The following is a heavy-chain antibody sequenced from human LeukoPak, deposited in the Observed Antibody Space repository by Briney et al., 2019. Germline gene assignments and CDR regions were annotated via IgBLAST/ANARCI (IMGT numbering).Heavy chain of an antibody. CDR3: AKDRQDVVVTAIHFDS. Sequence: GGSLRLSCTASGFTLSSYAMTWVRQAPGKGLEWVSSINGSGAKTYYADSVKDLITISRDNSKNTLYLKMDSLRAGDTAIYYCAKDRQDVVVTAIHFDSWGQGTLVTVSS. D-gene: IGHD2-21*02. V-gene: IGHV3-23*01. CDR2: INGSGAKT. J-gene: IGHJ4*02. CDR1: GFTLSSYA.